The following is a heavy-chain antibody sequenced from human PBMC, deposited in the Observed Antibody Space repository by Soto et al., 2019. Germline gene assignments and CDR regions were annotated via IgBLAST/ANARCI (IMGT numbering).Heavy chain of an antibody. CDR1: GGSISSDGYY. D-gene: IGHD2-15*01. CDR2: IYYSGST. J-gene: IGHJ6*02. V-gene: IGHV4-31*03. CDR3: ARDQGPYCSGGSCYYGMDV. Sequence: QVQLQESGPGQVKPSQTLYLTCTVSGGSISSDGYYWSWIRQHPGKGLEWIGYIYYSGSTYYNPSLKSRVTISVDTSKNQFSLKLSSVTAADTAVYYCARDQGPYCSGGSCYYGMDVWGQGTTVTVSS.